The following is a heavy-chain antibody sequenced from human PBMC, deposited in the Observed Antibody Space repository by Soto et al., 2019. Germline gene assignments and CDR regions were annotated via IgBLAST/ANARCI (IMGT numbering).Heavy chain of an antibody. J-gene: IGHJ4*02. CDR3: AKAQGGWELPSFDY. D-gene: IGHD1-26*01. CDR2: ISYDGSNK. Sequence: QVQLVESGGGVVQPGRSLRLSCAASGFTFSSYGMHWVRQAPGKGLEWVAVISYDGSNKYYADSVKGRFTISRDNSKNTLYLQMNGLRAEDTAVYYCAKAQGGWELPSFDYWGQGTLVTVSS. V-gene: IGHV3-30*18. CDR1: GFTFSSYG.